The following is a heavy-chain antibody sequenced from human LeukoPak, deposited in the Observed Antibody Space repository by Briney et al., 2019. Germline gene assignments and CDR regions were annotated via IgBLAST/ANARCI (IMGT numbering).Heavy chain of an antibody. CDR1: GFTFSSYS. CDR3: ARDFGREATGAFDI. Sequence: GGSLRLSCAASGFTFSSYSMNWVRQAPGKGREWVSSISSSSSYIYYADSVKGRFTISRDNAKNSLYLQMNSLRAEDTAVYYCARDFGREATGAFDIWGQGTMVTVSS. V-gene: IGHV3-21*01. CDR2: ISSSSSYI. D-gene: IGHD3/OR15-3a*01. J-gene: IGHJ3*02.